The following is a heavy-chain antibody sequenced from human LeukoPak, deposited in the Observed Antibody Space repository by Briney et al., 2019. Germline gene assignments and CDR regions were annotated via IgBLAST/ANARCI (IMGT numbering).Heavy chain of an antibody. CDR2: ISWGGGST. CDR3: AKDRSGNSYGHFDY. CDR1: GFTFDDYA. D-gene: IGHD3-10*01. Sequence: GGSLRLSCAASGFTFDDYAMHWVRQAPGKGLEWVSLISWGGGSTYYADSVKVRFTISRDNSKNSLYLHMNSLRAEDTALYYCAKDRSGNSYGHFDYWGQGTLVTVSS. V-gene: IGHV3-43D*04. J-gene: IGHJ4*02.